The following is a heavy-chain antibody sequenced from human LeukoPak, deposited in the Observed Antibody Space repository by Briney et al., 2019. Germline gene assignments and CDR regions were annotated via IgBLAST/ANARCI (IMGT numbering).Heavy chain of an antibody. D-gene: IGHD4-23*01. J-gene: IGHJ6*03. CDR1: GFTFSTNS. V-gene: IGHV3-21*01. CDR2: IGISSSHT. Sequence: PGGSLRLSCAASGFTFSTNSMNWVRQAPGKGLEWVSSIGISSSHTFYADSVKGRFTISRDNAENSVYLQMNSLRAEDTAVYYCAKDLTTVATPYYYYCMDVWGKGTTVTVSS. CDR3: AKDLTTVATPYYYYCMDV.